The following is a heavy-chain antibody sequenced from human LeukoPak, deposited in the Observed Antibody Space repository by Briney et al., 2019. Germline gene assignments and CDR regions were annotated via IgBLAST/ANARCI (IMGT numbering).Heavy chain of an antibody. D-gene: IGHD3-22*01. Sequence: GGSLRLSCAASGFTFSSSAMTWVRQAPGKGLEWVSTINGSGGRTYYADSVKGRFTISRDNSKNTLYLQMNSLRAEDTAVYYCAKGGGSGSLKGGYYYYYMDVWGKGTTVTISS. CDR2: INGSGGRT. CDR1: GFTFSSSA. V-gene: IGHV3-23*01. CDR3: AKGGGSGSLKGGYYYYYMDV. J-gene: IGHJ6*03.